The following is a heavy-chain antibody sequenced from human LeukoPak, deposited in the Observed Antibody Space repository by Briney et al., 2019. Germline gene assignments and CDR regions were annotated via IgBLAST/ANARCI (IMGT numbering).Heavy chain of an antibody. CDR2: ISYDGSNK. D-gene: IGHD6-13*01. J-gene: IGHJ4*02. Sequence: GSSLRLSCAASGFTFSSYGMHWVRQAPGKGLECLAVISYDGSNKYYADSVKGRFTISRDNSKNTLYLQMNSLRAQDTAVYYCAKESWQQLFDFDYWGQGTLVTVSS. CDR3: AKESWQQLFDFDY. CDR1: GFTFSSYG. V-gene: IGHV3-30*18.